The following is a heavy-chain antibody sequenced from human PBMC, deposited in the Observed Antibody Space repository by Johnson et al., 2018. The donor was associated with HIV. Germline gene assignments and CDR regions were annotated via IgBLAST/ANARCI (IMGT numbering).Heavy chain of an antibody. J-gene: IGHJ3*02. CDR3: AKELRLHRAFDI. D-gene: IGHD5-24*01. V-gene: IGHV3-33*06. Sequence: QEKLVEFGGGVVQPGRSLRLSCVTSGFTFSSYGMHWVRQAPGKGLEWVAVIWYDGSEKYYADSVKGRFTISRDNPKNTLYLQMNSLRAEDTAVYYCAKELRLHRAFDIWGQGTMVTVSS. CDR2: IWYDGSEK. CDR1: GFTFSSYG.